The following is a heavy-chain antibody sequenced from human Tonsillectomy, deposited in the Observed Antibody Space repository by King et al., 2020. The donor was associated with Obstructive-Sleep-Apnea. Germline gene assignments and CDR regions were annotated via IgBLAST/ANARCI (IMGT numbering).Heavy chain of an antibody. Sequence: QLQESGPGLVTPSETLSLTCTVSGGSISSSNYYWGCIRQPPGKGLEWIGSIYYSGSTYYNPSLKSRVTISVDTSKNQVSLQLRSVTAADTAVYYCAGHARALDAFDVWGQGTLVTVSS. CDR1: GGSISSSNYY. J-gene: IGHJ3*01. V-gene: IGHV4-39*01. CDR3: AGHARALDAFDV. CDR2: IYYSGST. D-gene: IGHD3-16*01.